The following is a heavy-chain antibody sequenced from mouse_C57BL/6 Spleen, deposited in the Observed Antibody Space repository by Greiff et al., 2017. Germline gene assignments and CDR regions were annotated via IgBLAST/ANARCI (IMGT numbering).Heavy chain of an antibody. CDR2: ISSGSSTI. Sequence: EVNVVESGGGLVKPGGSLKLSCAASGFTFSDYGMHWVRQAPEKGLEWVAYISSGSSTIYYADTVKGRFTISRDNAKNTLFLQMTSLRSEDTAMYYCARRGYYGSSPYAMDYWGQGTSVTVSS. V-gene: IGHV5-17*01. J-gene: IGHJ4*01. D-gene: IGHD1-1*01. CDR3: ARRGYYGSSPYAMDY. CDR1: GFTFSDYG.